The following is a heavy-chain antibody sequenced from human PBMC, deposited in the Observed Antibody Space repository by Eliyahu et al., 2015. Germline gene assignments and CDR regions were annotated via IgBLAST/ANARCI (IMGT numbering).Heavy chain of an antibody. J-gene: IGHJ4*02. Sequence: EVQLVESGGGLVQPGGSLRLSCAASGFXFSDHYMDWVRQAPGKGLEWVGRTRNKANSYTTEYAASVKGRFTISRDDSKNSLYLQMNSLKTEDTAVYYCASTYDFWSGYSNNYWGQGTLVTVSS. V-gene: IGHV3-72*01. CDR1: GFXFSDHY. CDR3: ASTYDFWSGYSNNY. CDR2: TRNKANSYTT. D-gene: IGHD3-3*01.